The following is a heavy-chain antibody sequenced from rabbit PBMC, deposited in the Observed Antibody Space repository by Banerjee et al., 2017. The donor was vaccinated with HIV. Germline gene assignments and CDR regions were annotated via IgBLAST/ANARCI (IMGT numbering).Heavy chain of an antibody. CDR2: IYTSSGIT. CDR3: ARDRADWGYYFSL. CDR1: GIDFSSYYY. V-gene: IGHV1S45*01. J-gene: IGHJ4*01. Sequence: QEQLEESGGGLVKPGGTLTLTCKASGIDFSSYYYMCWVRQAPGKGLELIACIYTSSGITYYASWARGRFTISKTLSTTVTLQMTSLTAADTATYFCARDRADWGYYFSLWGPGTLVTVS. D-gene: IGHD5-1*01.